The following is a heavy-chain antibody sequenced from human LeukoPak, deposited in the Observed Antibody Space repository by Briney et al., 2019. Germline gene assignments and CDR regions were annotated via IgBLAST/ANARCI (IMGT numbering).Heavy chain of an antibody. J-gene: IGHJ4*02. CDR2: IYYTGST. CDR1: GGSTSSYY. CDR3: ARGVGSGYTDY. Sequence: SDTLSLTCTVSGGSTSSYYWNWIRQPPGKGLEWMGYIYYTGSTNYNPSLKSRVTISLDTSKNQFSLKLISVTAADTAVYYCARGVGSGYTDYWGQGALVTVSS. D-gene: IGHD3-22*01. V-gene: IGHV4-59*07.